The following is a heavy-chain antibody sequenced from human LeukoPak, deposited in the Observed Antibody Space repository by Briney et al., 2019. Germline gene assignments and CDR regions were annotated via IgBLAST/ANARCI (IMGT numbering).Heavy chain of an antibody. CDR2: IYYTGST. D-gene: IGHD2-2*02. Sequence: SETLSLTCTVSGGSINSNSYYWGWIRQPPGKGLEWIGSIYYTGSTYYNPSLKSRVTISVDRSKNQFSLKLSSVTAADTAVYYCARELTPDCSSTSCYRGFGYWGQGTLVTVSS. CDR3: ARELTPDCSSTSCYRGFGY. CDR1: GGSINSNSYY. V-gene: IGHV4-39*07. J-gene: IGHJ4*02.